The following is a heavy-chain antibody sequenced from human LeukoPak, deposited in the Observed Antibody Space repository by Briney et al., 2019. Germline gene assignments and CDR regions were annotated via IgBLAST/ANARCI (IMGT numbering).Heavy chain of an antibody. Sequence: GASVNVSCTASGYTFTGYYMHWVRQAPGQGLEWMGRINPNSGGTNYAQKFQGRVTMTRDTSISTAYMELSRLRSDDTAVYYCARVISYYDILTGYYWGYYFDYWGQGTLVTVSS. CDR2: INPNSGGT. CDR3: ARVISYYDILTGYYWGYYFDY. J-gene: IGHJ4*02. CDR1: GYTFTGYY. V-gene: IGHV1-2*06. D-gene: IGHD3-9*01.